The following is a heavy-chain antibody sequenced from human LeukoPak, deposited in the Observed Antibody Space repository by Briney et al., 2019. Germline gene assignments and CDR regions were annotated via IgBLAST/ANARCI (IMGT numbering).Heavy chain of an antibody. J-gene: IGHJ4*02. CDR2: ILGSGSYT. CDR3: AKDGSAAYDEFDY. Sequence: GGSLRLSCAASGFTFSTYAMSWVRQAPGKGLEWVSAILGSGSYTYYADSVKGRFTVYRDNSKNIVYLQMSGLRTEDTAVYYCAKDGSAAYDEFDYWGQGILVTVSS. D-gene: IGHD3-10*01. V-gene: IGHV3-23*01. CDR1: GFTFSTYA.